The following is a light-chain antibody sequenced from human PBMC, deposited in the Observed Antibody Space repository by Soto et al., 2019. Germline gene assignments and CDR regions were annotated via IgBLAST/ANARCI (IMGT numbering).Light chain of an antibody. Sequence: AIRMTQSPSSLSASTGDRVTITCRASQGISSYLAWYQQKPGKVPKLLIYAASTLQSGVPSRFSGSGSGTDFTLTISCLQSEDFATYYCQQYYSYPPDFGPGTKVDIK. J-gene: IGKJ3*01. V-gene: IGKV1-8*01. CDR3: QQYYSYPPD. CDR1: QGISSY. CDR2: AAS.